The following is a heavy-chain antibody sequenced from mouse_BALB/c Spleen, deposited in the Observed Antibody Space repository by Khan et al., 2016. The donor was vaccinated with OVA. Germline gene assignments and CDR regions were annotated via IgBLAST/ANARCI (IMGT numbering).Heavy chain of an antibody. J-gene: IGHJ3*01. V-gene: IGHV3-2*02. CDR1: GYSITSDYA. CDR3: VRGRSY. Sequence: EVQLVESGPGLGKPSQSLSLTCTVTGYSITSDYAWNWIRQFPGNRLEWMGYINYSGSTSKKPSLKSRMSISRDTSKNQIFLQLNSVTTEDTATYYCVRGRSYWGQGTLVTVSA. CDR2: INYSGST.